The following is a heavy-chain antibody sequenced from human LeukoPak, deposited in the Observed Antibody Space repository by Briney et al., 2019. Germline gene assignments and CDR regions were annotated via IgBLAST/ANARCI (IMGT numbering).Heavy chain of an antibody. CDR1: GYTFTGYH. V-gene: IGHV1-2*06. CDR2: INPYSGDT. CDR3: ARHQGSLTRSWYTGY. J-gene: IGHJ4*02. D-gene: IGHD6-13*01. Sequence: GASLKVSCKXSGYTFTGYHIHWVRQSPGQGLEWMGRINPYSGDTNFSQKFQGRVTMTRDTSITTAYMDLSSLTPDDTAVYFCARHQGSLTRSWYTGYWGQGTQVTVSS.